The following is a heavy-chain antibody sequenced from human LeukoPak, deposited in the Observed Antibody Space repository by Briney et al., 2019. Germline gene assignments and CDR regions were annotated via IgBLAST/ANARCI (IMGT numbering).Heavy chain of an antibody. D-gene: IGHD3-16*01. CDR1: GASISTYY. CDR2: IYSSGST. Sequence: SETLSLTCTVSGASISTYYWSWIRQPAGKGLEWIGRIYSSGSTTYNPSLASRGSISVDMSKNQFSLKLTSLTAADTAVYYCARERGDVFDIWGQGTMVTVSS. V-gene: IGHV4-4*07. J-gene: IGHJ3*02. CDR3: ARERGDVFDI.